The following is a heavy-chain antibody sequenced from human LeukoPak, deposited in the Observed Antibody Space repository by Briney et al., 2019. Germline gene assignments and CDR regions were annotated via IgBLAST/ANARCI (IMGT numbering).Heavy chain of an antibody. V-gene: IGHV3-30*14. CDR2: IAFDGTKT. D-gene: IGHD1-26*01. CDR1: GFTFNSYA. CDR3: ARARGALSY. Sequence: GGSLRLSCAASGFTFNSYAFHWVRQAPGKGLQWVAVIAFDGTKTHYADSVKGRFTISRDNSKNTLYLQMNSLRPEDTAIYFCARARGALSYWGQGTLITVSS. J-gene: IGHJ4*02.